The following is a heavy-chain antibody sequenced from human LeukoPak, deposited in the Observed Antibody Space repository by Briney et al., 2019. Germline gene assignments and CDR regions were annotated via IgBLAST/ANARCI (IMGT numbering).Heavy chain of an antibody. J-gene: IGHJ6*02. V-gene: IGHV6-1*01. Sequence: SQTLSLTCAISGDSVSSNSAAWNWIRQSPSGGLEWLGRTYYRSKWYNDYAASVKSRTTINPDTSKNQFSLQLNSVTPEDTAVYYCARGSPHYYGMDVWGQGTTVTVSS. CDR2: TYYRSKWYN. CDR1: GDSVSSNSAA. CDR3: ARGSPHYYGMDV.